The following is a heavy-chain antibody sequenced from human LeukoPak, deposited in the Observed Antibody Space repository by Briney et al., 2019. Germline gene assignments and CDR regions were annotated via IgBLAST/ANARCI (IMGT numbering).Heavy chain of an antibody. D-gene: IGHD4-17*01. V-gene: IGHV3-53*01. CDR3: ARSPDYGDPYWYFDL. CDR1: GSTVSSNY. J-gene: IGHJ2*01. Sequence: GGSLRLSCAASGSTVSSNYMSWVRQAPGKGLEWVSVIYRGGSTHYAGSVEGRFTISRDKSKNTVYLQLNSLRAEDTAVYYYARSPDYGDPYWYFDLWGRGTLVTVSS. CDR2: IYRGGST.